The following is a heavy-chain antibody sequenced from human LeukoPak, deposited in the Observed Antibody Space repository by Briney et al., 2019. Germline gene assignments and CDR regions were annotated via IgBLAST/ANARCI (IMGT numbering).Heavy chain of an antibody. CDR1: GFTFSSYD. CDR3: ARGVVVIAGGLSNAFDI. J-gene: IGHJ3*02. V-gene: IGHV3-13*01. D-gene: IGHD2-21*01. Sequence: GGSLRFSCAASGFTFSSYDMHWVRQATGKGLEWVSAIGTAGDTYYPGSVKGRFTISRENAKNSLYLQMNSLRAGDTAVYYCARGVVVIAGGLSNAFDIWGQGTMVTDSS. CDR2: IGTAGDT.